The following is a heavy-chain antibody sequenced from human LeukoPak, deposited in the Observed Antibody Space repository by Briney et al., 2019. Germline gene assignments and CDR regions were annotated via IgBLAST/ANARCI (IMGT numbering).Heavy chain of an antibody. CDR2: ISSSSSTI. D-gene: IGHD2-2*01. CDR1: GFTFSSYS. V-gene: IGHV3-48*01. Sequence: PGGSLRLSCAASGFTFSSYSMNWVRQAPGKGLEWVSYISSSSSTIYYADSVKGRFTISRDNAKNSLYLQMNSLRAEDTAVYYCASHIVVVPAAINYFDYWGQGTLVTVSS. CDR3: ASHIVVVPAAINYFDY. J-gene: IGHJ4*02.